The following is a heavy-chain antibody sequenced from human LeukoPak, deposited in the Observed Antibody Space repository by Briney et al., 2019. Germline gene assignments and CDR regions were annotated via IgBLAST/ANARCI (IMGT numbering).Heavy chain of an antibody. CDR1: GGTFSSYA. V-gene: IGHV1-69*05. CDR3: ARGGELLRFGYYYMDV. Sequence: GSSVKVSCKASGGTFSSYAISWVRQAPGQGLEWMGGIIPIFGTANYAQKFQGRVTITTDESTSTAYMELSSLRSEDTAVYYCARGGELLRFGYYYMDVWGKGTTVTVSS. J-gene: IGHJ6*03. CDR2: IIPIFGTA. D-gene: IGHD1-26*01.